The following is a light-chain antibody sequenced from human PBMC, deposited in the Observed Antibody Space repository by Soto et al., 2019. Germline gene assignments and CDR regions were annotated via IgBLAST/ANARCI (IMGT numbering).Light chain of an antibody. CDR1: KKVRSN. CDR2: CAS. J-gene: IGKJ5*01. V-gene: IGKV3-15*01. Sequence: EIVMTQSPATRSVSQGARPTLSCMASKKVRSNLAWYQQKPAQAPRLLINCASTRATGIPARFGGSGAGTEFTLTISSLQSEDLAVYYCQQYSNWPLTFGQGTRLEIK. CDR3: QQYSNWPLT.